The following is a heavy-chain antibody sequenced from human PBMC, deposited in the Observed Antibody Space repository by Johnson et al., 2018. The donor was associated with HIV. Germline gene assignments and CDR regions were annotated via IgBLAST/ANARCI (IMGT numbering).Heavy chain of an antibody. J-gene: IGHJ3*02. D-gene: IGHD3-10*01. CDR2: ISGSGGST. Sequence: VQLVESGGGLVQPGGSLRLSCAASGFTFSSYAMSWVRQAPGKGLEWVSAISGSGGSTYYADSVKGRFTISRDNSKNTLYLQMNSLRAEDTAVYYCARDRPYYYGSGDAFDIWGQGTMVTVSS. V-gene: IGHV3-23*04. CDR3: ARDRPYYYGSGDAFDI. CDR1: GFTFSSYA.